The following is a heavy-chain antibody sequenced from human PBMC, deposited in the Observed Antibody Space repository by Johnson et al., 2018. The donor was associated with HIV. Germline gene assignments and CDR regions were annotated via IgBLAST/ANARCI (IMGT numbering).Heavy chain of an antibody. V-gene: IGHV3-15*01. CDR2: IKSKTDGGTT. J-gene: IGHJ3*02. CDR1: GFTLSNAW. D-gene: IGHD4-23*01. CDR3: AKLRWAPRAFDI. Sequence: VQLVESGGGLVKPGGSLRLSCAASGFTLSNAWMSWVRQAPGKGLEWVGRIKSKTDGGTTDYAAPVKGRFTISRDDSKNTLYLQMNSLRAEDTAVYYCAKLRWAPRAFDIWGQGTMVTVSS.